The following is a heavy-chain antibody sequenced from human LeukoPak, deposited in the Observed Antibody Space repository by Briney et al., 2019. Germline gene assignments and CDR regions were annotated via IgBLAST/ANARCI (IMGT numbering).Heavy chain of an antibody. CDR2: ISGGGGST. CDR1: GFTFSSYA. V-gene: IGHV3-23*01. J-gene: IGHJ4*02. CDR3: ASGGGSYYFNFDY. D-gene: IGHD1-26*01. Sequence: QAGGSLRLSCAASGFTFSSYAMSWVRQAPGKGLEWVSAISGGGGSTYIADSVKGRFTISRDNSKNTLYLQMNSLRAEDTAVYYCASGGGSYYFNFDYWGQGTLVTVSS.